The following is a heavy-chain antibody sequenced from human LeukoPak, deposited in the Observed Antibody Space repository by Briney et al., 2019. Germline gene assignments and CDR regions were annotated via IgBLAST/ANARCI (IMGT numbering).Heavy chain of an antibody. CDR3: ARVGYSSRRYYYYYMDV. CDR1: GGSISSGSYF. CDR2: IYTSGST. Sequence: PSQTLSLTCTVSGGSISSGSYFWRWIRQPAGKGLEWIGRIYTSGSTNYNPSLKSRVTISVDTSKNQFSLKLSSVTAADTAVYYCARVGYSSRRYYYYYMDVWGKGTTVTVSS. D-gene: IGHD6-13*01. V-gene: IGHV4-61*02. J-gene: IGHJ6*03.